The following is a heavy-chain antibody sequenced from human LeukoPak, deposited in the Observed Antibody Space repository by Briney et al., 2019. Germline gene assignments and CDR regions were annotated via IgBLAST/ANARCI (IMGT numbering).Heavy chain of an antibody. J-gene: IGHJ4*02. Sequence: GGSLRLSCAASGFTFSTYWMSWVRQAPGKGLEWVANIKQDGSEKYYVDSVKGRFTISRDNAKNSLYLQMNSLRAEDTAVYYCARERQNKDFWSGGDYWGQGALVTVSS. CDR3: ARERQNKDFWSGGDY. CDR1: GFTFSTYW. D-gene: IGHD3-3*01. V-gene: IGHV3-7*01. CDR2: IKQDGSEK.